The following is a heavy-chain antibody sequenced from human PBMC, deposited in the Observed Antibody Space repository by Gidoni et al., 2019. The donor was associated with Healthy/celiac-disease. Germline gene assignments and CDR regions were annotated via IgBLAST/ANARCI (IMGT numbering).Heavy chain of an antibody. CDR1: GFTFSIYA. Sequence: EVQLLESGGGLVQPGGSLRLSCAASGFTFSIYAMSWVRQAPGKGLEWVSAISGSGGSTDYADSGKGRFTISRDNSKNTLYLQMNSLRAEDTAVYYCAKDRDIVVVVAALFDYWGQGTLVTVSS. CDR3: AKDRDIVVVVAALFDY. J-gene: IGHJ4*02. D-gene: IGHD2-15*01. CDR2: ISGSGGST. V-gene: IGHV3-23*01.